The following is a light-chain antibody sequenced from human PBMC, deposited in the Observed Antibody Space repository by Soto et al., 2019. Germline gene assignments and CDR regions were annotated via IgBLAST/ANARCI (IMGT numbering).Light chain of an antibody. CDR1: RSDVGGYNY. Sequence: QSVLTQPASVSGSPGQSITISCTGTRSDVGGYNYVSCYQQHPGKAPKLMIYDVSHRPSGVSNRFSGSKSGNTASLTISGLLAEDEADYYCNSYTSSSTWVFGGGTKLTVL. CDR3: NSYTSSSTWV. CDR2: DVS. J-gene: IGLJ3*02. V-gene: IGLV2-14*03.